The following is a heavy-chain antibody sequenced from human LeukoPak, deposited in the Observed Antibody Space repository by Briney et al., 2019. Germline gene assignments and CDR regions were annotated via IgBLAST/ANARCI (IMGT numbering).Heavy chain of an antibody. D-gene: IGHD3-16*01. Sequence: KSGGSLRLSCAASGFTFSSYSMNWVRQAPGKGLEWVSSISSGSSYIYYADSVKGRFTISRDNAKDSQYLQMNSLRAEDTAVYYCAKLGDWIPDYWGQGTLVTVSS. J-gene: IGHJ4*02. V-gene: IGHV3-21*04. CDR3: AKLGDWIPDY. CDR2: ISSGSSYI. CDR1: GFTFSSYS.